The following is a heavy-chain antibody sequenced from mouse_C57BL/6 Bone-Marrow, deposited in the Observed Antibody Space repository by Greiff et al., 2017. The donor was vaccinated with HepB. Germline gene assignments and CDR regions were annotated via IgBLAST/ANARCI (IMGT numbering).Heavy chain of an antibody. CDR1: GFSLTSYG. D-gene: IGHD1-1*01. V-gene: IGHV2-3*01. Sequence: VQLVESGPGLVAPSQSLSITCTVSGFSLTSYGVSWVRQPLGKGLEWLGVIWGDGSTNYHSALISRLSISKDNSKRQVFLKLNSLQTDDTATYYCAKFFPHYYGSSYLFAYWGQGTLVTVSA. J-gene: IGHJ3*01. CDR2: IWGDGST. CDR3: AKFFPHYYGSSYLFAY.